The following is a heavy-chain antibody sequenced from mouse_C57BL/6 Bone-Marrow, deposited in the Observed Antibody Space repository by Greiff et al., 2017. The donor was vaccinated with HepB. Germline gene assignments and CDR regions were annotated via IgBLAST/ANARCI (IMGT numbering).Heavy chain of an antibody. J-gene: IGHJ3*01. D-gene: IGHD2-2*01. CDR2: IYPRSGNT. V-gene: IGHV1-81*01. Sequence: VQLKESGAELARPGASVKLSCKASGYTFTSYGISWVKQRTGQGLEWIGEIYPRSGNTYYNEKFKGKATLTADKSSRTAYMELRSLTSEDSAVYFCARGRGYGPFAYWGQGTLVTVSA. CDR1: GYTFTSYG. CDR3: ARGRGYGPFAY.